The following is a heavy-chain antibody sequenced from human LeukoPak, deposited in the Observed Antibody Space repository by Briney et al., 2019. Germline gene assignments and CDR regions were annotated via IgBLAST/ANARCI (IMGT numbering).Heavy chain of an antibody. Sequence: SETLSLTCTVSGGSISSRTYYWGWIRQPPGKGLEWIGSIYYSGSTYYNPSLKSRVTISVDTSKNQFSLKLSSVTAADTAVYYCARQGWDYRIDYWGQGTLVTVSS. CDR1: GGSISSRTYY. J-gene: IGHJ4*02. CDR3: ARQGWDYRIDY. V-gene: IGHV4-39*01. D-gene: IGHD4-11*01. CDR2: IYYSGST.